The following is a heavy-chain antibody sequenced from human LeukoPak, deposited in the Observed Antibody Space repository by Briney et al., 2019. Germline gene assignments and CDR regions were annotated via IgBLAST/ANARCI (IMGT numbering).Heavy chain of an antibody. CDR1: GFTFSNYS. J-gene: IGHJ4*02. CDR3: ARDTLGGSYRTLDY. V-gene: IGHV3-21*01. D-gene: IGHD1-26*01. Sequence: GGSLRLSCAASGFTFSNYSMNWVRQAPGKGLEWVSSISSSSTYIYYADSVKGRFTISRDNAKNSLYLQMNRLRAEDTAVYYCARDTLGGSYRTLDYWGQGTLVTVSS. CDR2: ISSSSTYI.